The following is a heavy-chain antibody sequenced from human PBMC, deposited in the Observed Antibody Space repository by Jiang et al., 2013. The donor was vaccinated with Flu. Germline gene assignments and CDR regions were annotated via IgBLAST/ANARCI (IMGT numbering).Heavy chain of an antibody. Sequence: PGLVKPSETLSLTCTVSGGSISSSSYYRAWIRQPPGKGLEWIGSVYYSGSTYYNPSLKSRVTISVDTSKNQFSLKLSSVTAADTAVFYCARHPRGVGSTNHFDYWGQGALVTVSS. CDR3: ARHPRGVGSTNHFDY. D-gene: IGHD1-26*01. CDR2: VYYSGST. J-gene: IGHJ4*02. CDR1: GGSISSSSYY. V-gene: IGHV4-39*07.